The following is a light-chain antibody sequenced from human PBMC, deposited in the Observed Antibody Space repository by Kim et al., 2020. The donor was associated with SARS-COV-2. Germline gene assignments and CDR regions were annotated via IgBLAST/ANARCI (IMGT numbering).Light chain of an antibody. CDR2: GAS. V-gene: IGKV3-20*01. CDR3: QQYGSSPMYT. J-gene: IGKJ2*01. Sequence: SPVERATRSCRASQSGSSSYLAWYQQKPGQAPRLLSDGASSRATGIPDRFSGSGSGTDFTLTINRLEPEDFAVYYCQQYGSSPMYTFGQGTKLEI. CDR1: QSGSSSY.